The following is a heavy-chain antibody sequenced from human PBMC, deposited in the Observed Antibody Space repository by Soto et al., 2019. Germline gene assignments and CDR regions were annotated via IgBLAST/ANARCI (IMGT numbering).Heavy chain of an antibody. CDR1: GFTFSSYA. J-gene: IGHJ6*03. CDR2: ISSNGGST. D-gene: IGHD3-3*01. CDR3: ARGPHSFWSGYHDYYYYYYMDV. Sequence: GGSLRLSCAASGFTFSSYAMHWVRQAPGKGLEYVSAISSNGGSTYYANSVKGRFTISRDNSKNTLYLQMGSLRAEDMAVYYCARGPHSFWSGYHDYYYYYYMDVWGKGTTVTVSS. V-gene: IGHV3-64*01.